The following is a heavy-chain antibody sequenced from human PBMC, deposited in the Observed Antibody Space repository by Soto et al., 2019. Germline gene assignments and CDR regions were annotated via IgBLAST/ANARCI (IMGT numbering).Heavy chain of an antibody. V-gene: IGHV3-23*01. CDR3: AKYSSSWYSSNFDY. Sequence: HPGGSLRLSCAASGFTFTRYSMNWVRQAPGTGLEWVSAISGSGGSTYYADSVKGRFTISRDNSKNTLYLQMNSLRAEDTAVYYCAKYSSSWYSSNFDYWGQGTLVTVSS. D-gene: IGHD6-13*01. J-gene: IGHJ4*02. CDR1: GFTFTRYS. CDR2: ISGSGGST.